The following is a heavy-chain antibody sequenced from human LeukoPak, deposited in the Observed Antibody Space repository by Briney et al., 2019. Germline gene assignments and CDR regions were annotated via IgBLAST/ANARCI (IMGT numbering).Heavy chain of an antibody. V-gene: IGHV3-48*02. CDR2: ISISSSSM. CDR1: GFTLSSYS. Sequence: GGSLRLSCAASGFTLSSYSMNWVRQAPGKGLEWVSYISISSSSMYYAESVKGRFTISRDNAQNSLHLQMNSLRDEDTAVYYCARGKGAYSWESDYWGQGALVTVSS. CDR3: ARGKGAYSWESDY. D-gene: IGHD3-16*01. J-gene: IGHJ4*02.